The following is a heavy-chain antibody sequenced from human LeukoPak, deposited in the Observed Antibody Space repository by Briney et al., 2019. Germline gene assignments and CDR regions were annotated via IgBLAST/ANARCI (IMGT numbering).Heavy chain of an antibody. CDR2: ISAYNGNT. J-gene: IGHJ4*02. D-gene: IGHD6-13*01. Sequence: ASVKVSCKASGYTFTSYGISWVRQAPGQGLEWMGWISAYNGNTNYAQKFQGRVTMTRDTSISTAYMELSRLRSDDTAVYYCARAERAAAGTGIDYWGQGTLVTVSS. CDR3: ARAERAAAGTGIDY. CDR1: GYTFTSYG. V-gene: IGHV1-18*01.